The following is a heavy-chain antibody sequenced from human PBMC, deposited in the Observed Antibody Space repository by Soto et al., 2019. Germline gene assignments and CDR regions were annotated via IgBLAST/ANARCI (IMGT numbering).Heavy chain of an antibody. V-gene: IGHV2-5*02. Sequence: GSGPTLVNPTQTLTLTCTFSGFSLSTSGVGVGWIRQPPGKALEWLALIYWDDDKRYSPSLKSRLTITKDTSKNQVVLTMTNMDPVDTAIYYCAHSPRPSGSYCYFDYWGQGTLVTVSS. J-gene: IGHJ4*02. CDR1: GFSLSTSGVG. CDR2: IYWDDDK. CDR3: AHSPRPSGSYCYFDY. D-gene: IGHD1-26*01.